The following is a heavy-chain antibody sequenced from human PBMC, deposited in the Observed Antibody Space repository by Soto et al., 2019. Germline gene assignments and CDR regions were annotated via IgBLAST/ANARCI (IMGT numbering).Heavy chain of an antibody. J-gene: IGHJ6*02. D-gene: IGHD6-6*01. CDR1: GYTFTSYG. V-gene: IGHV1-18*01. CDR2: ISAYNGNT. Sequence: ASVKVSCKASGYTFTSYGISWVRQAPGQGLEWMGWISAYNGNTNYAQKLQGRVTITRDTSASTAYMELSSLRSEDTAVYYCARQRIAARLGYYYGMDVWG. CDR3: ARQRIAARLGYYYGMDV.